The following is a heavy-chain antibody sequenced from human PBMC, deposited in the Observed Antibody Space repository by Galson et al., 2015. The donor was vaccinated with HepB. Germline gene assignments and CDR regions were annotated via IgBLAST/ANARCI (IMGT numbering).Heavy chain of an antibody. D-gene: IGHD6-19*01. CDR3: ARGRFGRAVAGTVRWGRESDY. Sequence: SLRLSCAASGLTFSSYAMHWVRQAPGKGLEWVAVISYDGSNKYYADSVKGRFTISRDNSKNTLYLQMNSLRAEDTAVYYCARGRFGRAVAGTVRWGRESDYWGQGTLVTVSS. J-gene: IGHJ4*02. V-gene: IGHV3-30*04. CDR2: ISYDGSNK. CDR1: GLTFSSYA.